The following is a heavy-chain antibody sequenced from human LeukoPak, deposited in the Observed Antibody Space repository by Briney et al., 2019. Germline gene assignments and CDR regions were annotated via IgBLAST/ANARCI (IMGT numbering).Heavy chain of an antibody. V-gene: IGHV3-33*01. CDR3: VREGMLGTGYTYPD. CDR1: GFTFSSYG. D-gene: IGHD1-14*01. CDR2: IWYDGSNK. Sequence: GGSLRLSCAASGFTFSSYGMHWVRQAPGKGLEWVAIIWYDGSNKYYADSVKGRFTISRDYSKNTLDLHMNSLRAEDTGVYYCVREGMLGTGYTYPDWGQGTLVTVSS. J-gene: IGHJ4*02.